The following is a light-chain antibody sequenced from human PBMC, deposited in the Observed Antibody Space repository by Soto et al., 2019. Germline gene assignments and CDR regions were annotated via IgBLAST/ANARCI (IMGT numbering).Light chain of an antibody. V-gene: IGKV3-20*01. CDR1: QIVNKND. Sequence: EIVLTQSPGTLSLSPGERPTLSCRASQIVNKNDLAWFHQTPGRAPRILIYGASNRASGIPDRLSGSGSGTDFTLTISRLEPEDFAVYYCQQYGNTPWTFGQGTKVELK. CDR2: GAS. CDR3: QQYGNTPWT. J-gene: IGKJ1*01.